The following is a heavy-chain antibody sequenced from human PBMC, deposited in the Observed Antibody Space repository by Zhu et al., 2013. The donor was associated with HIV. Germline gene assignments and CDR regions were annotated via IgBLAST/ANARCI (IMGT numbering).Heavy chain of an antibody. D-gene: IGHD2-21*01. Sequence: QVQLVQSGAEVKKPGSSVKVSCKASGGTFSSYAISWVRQAPGQGLEWMGGIIPIFGTANYAQKFQGRVTITADESTSTAYMELSSLRSEDTAVYYCARENVEGVCGGDCYSGIDPWGQGTLVTVSS. J-gene: IGHJ5*02. CDR2: IIPIFGTA. CDR3: ARENVEGVCGGDCYSGIDP. V-gene: IGHV1-69*01. CDR1: GGTFSSYA.